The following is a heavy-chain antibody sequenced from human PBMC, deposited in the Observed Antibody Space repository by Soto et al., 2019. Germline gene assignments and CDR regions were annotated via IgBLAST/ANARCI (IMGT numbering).Heavy chain of an antibody. Sequence: GGCLRLSCAASGFTFRSYAMSGARQATGKGLEWVSAISGSGGSTYYADSVKGRFTISRDNSKNTLYLQMNSLRAEDTAVYYCANIRFLEPYFDYRGQGTLVTVSS. CDR3: ANIRFLEPYFDY. CDR2: ISGSGGST. CDR1: GFTFRSYA. J-gene: IGHJ4*02. D-gene: IGHD3-3*01. V-gene: IGHV3-23*01.